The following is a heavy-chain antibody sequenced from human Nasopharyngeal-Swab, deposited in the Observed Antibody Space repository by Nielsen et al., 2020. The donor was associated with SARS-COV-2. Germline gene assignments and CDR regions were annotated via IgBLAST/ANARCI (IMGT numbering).Heavy chain of an antibody. CDR2: INPSGGST. J-gene: IGHJ3*02. V-gene: IGHV1-46*01. CDR3: ARDRDCSSTSCYRGIDI. D-gene: IGHD2-2*01. Sequence: LRQAPGQGLEWMGIINPSGGSTSYAQKFQGRVTMTRDTSTSTVYMELSSLRSEDTAVYYCARDRDCSSTSCYRGIDIWGQGTMVTVSS.